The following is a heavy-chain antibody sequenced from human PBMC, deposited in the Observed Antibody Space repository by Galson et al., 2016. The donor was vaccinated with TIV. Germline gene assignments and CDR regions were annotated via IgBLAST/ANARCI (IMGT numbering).Heavy chain of an antibody. CDR1: GFTFSTYW. CDR2: IKQDGTDQ. V-gene: IGHV3-7*01. Sequence: SLRLSCAASGFTFSTYWMSWVRQAPGEGLQWVANIKQDGTDQNYVDSAKGRFSISRDNAKNSLFLQMNTLRPEDTAVYYCARDWDDYGAHSALDDWGQGTLVTVSS. CDR3: ARDWDDYGAHSALDD. J-gene: IGHJ4*02. D-gene: IGHD4-17*01.